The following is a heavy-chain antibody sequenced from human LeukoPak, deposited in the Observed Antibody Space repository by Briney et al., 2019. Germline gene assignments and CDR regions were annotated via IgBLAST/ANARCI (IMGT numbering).Heavy chain of an antibody. J-gene: IGHJ6*04. D-gene: IGHD6-13*01. V-gene: IGHV3-23*01. CDR1: GFTFSSYA. Sequence: GGSLRLSCAASGFTFSSYAMSWVRQAPGKGLEWVSAISGSGGSTYYADSVKGRFTISRDNSKNTLYLQMNSLRAEDTAVYYCAKVVGIAAAATPYYYYYGMDVWGKGTTVTVSS. CDR3: AKVVGIAAAATPYYYYYGMDV. CDR2: ISGSGGST.